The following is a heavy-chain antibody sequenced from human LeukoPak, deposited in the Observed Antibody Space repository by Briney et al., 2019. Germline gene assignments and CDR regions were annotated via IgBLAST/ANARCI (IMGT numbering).Heavy chain of an antibody. V-gene: IGHV4-34*01. J-gene: IGHJ5*02. CDR3: ARGDANNYNWLDP. D-gene: IGHD1-20*01. Sequence: PSETLSLTCAVYGGSFSGYYWSWIRQPPGKGLEWIGEINHSGSTNYNPSLKSRVTISVDTSKNQFSLKLSSVTAADTAVYYCARGDANNYNWLDPWGQGTLVTVSS. CDR1: GGSFSGYY. CDR2: INHSGST.